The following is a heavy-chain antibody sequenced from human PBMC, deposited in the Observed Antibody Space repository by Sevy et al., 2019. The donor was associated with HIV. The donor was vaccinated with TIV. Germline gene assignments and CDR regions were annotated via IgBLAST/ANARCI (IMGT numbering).Heavy chain of an antibody. CDR1: GFTFDDYT. D-gene: IGHD1-26*01. Sequence: GGSLRLSCRASGFTFDDYTMSWVRQAPGKGLEWVAFIRSKAYGGTTEYAASVKGRFTISRDESKSIAYLQMNSLKTEDTAVYYWTRVEGAADWGMDVWGQGTTVTVSS. CDR2: IRSKAYGGTT. J-gene: IGHJ6*02. V-gene: IGHV3-49*04. CDR3: TRVEGAADWGMDV.